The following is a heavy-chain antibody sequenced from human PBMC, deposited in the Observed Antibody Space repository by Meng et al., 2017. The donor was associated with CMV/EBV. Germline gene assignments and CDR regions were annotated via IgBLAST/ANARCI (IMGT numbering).Heavy chain of an antibody. CDR2: IYYSGST. CDR3: ARDAGTRWGMDV. D-gene: IGHD1-7*01. J-gene: IGHJ6*02. CDR1: CGSISSSSYY. Sequence: VSCGSISSSSYYWGWIRQPPGTGLEWIGSIYYSGSTYYNPSLKRRVTISVDTSKNQFSLKLSSVTAADTAVYYCARDAGTRWGMDVWGQGTTVTVSS. V-gene: IGHV4-39*07.